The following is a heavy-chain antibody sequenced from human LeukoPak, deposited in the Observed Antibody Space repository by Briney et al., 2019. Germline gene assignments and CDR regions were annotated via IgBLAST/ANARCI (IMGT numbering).Heavy chain of an antibody. V-gene: IGHV1-46*01. CDR2: INPGGDNT. CDR3: ARIRDGYNDAYDI. D-gene: IGHD5-24*01. J-gene: IGHJ3*02. Sequence: ASVKVSCKASGYTFTNYYIHWVRQAPGQGLEWMGLINPGGDNTDYAQNFQGRVTMTRDTSTSTVYMGLSSLRSEDAAVYYCARIRDGYNDAYDIWGQGTMVTVSS. CDR1: GYTFTNYY.